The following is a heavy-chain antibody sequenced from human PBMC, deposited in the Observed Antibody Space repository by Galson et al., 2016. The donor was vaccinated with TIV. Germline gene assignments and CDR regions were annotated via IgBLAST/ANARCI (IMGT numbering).Heavy chain of an antibody. J-gene: IGHJ4*02. V-gene: IGHV5-51*03. CDR2: IYAGDSDT. D-gene: IGHD5-18*01. CDR3: ARAPGYTGYSYGYFDS. Sequence: QSGAEVKKPGESLKISCKVSGSSFTSNWIAWVRQMPGKGLEWMGIIYAGDSDTRYSPSFQGQVTISADESVSTAYLQLSNLKASDTAVYFCARAPGYTGYSYGYFDSWGRGTLVTVSS. CDR1: GSSFTSNW.